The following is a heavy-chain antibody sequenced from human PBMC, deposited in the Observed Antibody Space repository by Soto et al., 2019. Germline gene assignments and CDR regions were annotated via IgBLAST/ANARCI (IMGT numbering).Heavy chain of an antibody. J-gene: IGHJ4*02. CDR1: GYTFTDYY. CDR3: ARDVVGSDYFDS. V-gene: IGHV1-2*02. Sequence: QVQLVQSGAEVRKPGASVKVSCKASGYTFTDYYMHWVRQAPGQGLEWMGWINPNTGGTNYVQKFQGRVTMTRDTSITTAYMELSRLRSDDTAVYYCARDVVGSDYFDSWGQGTLVTVSS. CDR2: INPNTGGT. D-gene: IGHD1-26*01.